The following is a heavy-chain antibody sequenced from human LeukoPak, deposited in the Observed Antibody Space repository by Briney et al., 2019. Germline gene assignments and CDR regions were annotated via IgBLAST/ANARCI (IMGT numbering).Heavy chain of an antibody. J-gene: IGHJ4*02. D-gene: IGHD2-8*02. Sequence: GGSLRLSCAASGFTFSSYAMSWVRQAPGKGLEWVSAISGSGGSTYYADSVKGRFTISRDNSESTLSLQMNSLRAEDTAIYYCATYRQVLLPFESWGQGTLVTVSS. CDR2: ISGSGGST. CDR3: ATYRQVLLPFES. CDR1: GFTFSSYA. V-gene: IGHV3-23*01.